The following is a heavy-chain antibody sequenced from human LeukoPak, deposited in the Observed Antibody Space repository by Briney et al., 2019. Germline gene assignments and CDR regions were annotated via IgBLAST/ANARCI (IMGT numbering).Heavy chain of an antibody. CDR1: GYSFTSCW. V-gene: IGHV5-51*01. CDR3: ARLYYGDKASFDF. D-gene: IGHD4-23*01. Sequence: GESLKISCKGSGYSFTSCWIGWVRQMPGKGLEWMGIIYPADSDTRYSPSFQGQVTISADKSISPAYLQWSSLKASDTAIYYCARLYYGDKASFDFWGQGTLVTVSS. J-gene: IGHJ4*02. CDR2: IYPADSDT.